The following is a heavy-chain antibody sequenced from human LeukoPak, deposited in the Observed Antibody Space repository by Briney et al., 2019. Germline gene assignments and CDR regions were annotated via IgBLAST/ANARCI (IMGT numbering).Heavy chain of an antibody. CDR1: GGSISSYY. D-gene: IGHD3-10*01. J-gene: IGHJ4*02. CDR3: ARTEKYYYAPETFYFFEY. CDR2: ISYTGST. Sequence: SETLSLTCTVSGGSISSYYWSWIRQSPGKGLEWIGFISYTGSTEYYPSLKSRVTISVDTSKNQFSLNLSSVTAADTAVYYCARTEKYYYAPETFYFFEYWGQGILVTVSS. V-gene: IGHV4-59*01.